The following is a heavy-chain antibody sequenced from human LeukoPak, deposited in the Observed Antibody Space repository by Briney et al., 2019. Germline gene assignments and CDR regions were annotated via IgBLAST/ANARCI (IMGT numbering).Heavy chain of an antibody. CDR3: ARSPRLRRYGYGPWELPVSYDN. CDR1: GGSISSGSYY. D-gene: IGHD1-26*01. CDR2: IYISGSP. V-gene: IGHV4-61*02. J-gene: IGHJ4*02. Sequence: SQTLSLTCTVSGGSISSGSYYWTWIRQPAGKGLEYIGRIYISGSPSYNPSLKSRVTISVDTSKNQFSLKLSSVTAAESAVYYCARSPRLRRYGYGPWELPVSYDNWGQGTLVTVSS.